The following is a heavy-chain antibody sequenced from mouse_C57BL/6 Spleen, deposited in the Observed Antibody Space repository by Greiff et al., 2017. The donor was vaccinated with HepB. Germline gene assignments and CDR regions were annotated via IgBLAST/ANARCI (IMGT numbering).Heavy chain of an antibody. Sequence: EVQGVESGGGLVKPGGSLKLSCAASGFTFSSYAMSWVRQTPEKRLEWVATISDGGSYTYYPDNVKGRFTISRDNAKNNLYLQMSHLKSEDTAMYYCARDRYYGSSSDFDYWGQGTTLTVSS. V-gene: IGHV5-4*01. CDR1: GFTFSSYA. CDR3: ARDRYYGSSSDFDY. D-gene: IGHD1-1*01. CDR2: ISDGGSYT. J-gene: IGHJ2*01.